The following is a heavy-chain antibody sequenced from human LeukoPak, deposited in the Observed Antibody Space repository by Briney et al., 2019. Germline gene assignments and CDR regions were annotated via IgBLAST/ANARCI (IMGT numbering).Heavy chain of an antibody. V-gene: IGHV3-9*01. Sequence: PGGSLRLSCAASGFTFDDYAMHWVRQASGKGLEWVSGISWNSGSIGYADSVKGRFTISRDNAKNSLYLQMNSLRAEDTALYYCAKDVRHRLGAGPKPGWFDPWGQGTLVTVSS. D-gene: IGHD6-13*01. J-gene: IGHJ5*02. CDR3: AKDVRHRLGAGPKPGWFDP. CDR1: GFTFDDYA. CDR2: ISWNSGSI.